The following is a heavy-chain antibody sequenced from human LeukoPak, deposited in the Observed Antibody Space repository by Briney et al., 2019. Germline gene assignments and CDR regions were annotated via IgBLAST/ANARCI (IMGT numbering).Heavy chain of an antibody. Sequence: SETLSLTCAVSGGSISSGGYSWNWIRQPPGKGLEWIGYIYHSGSTYYNSSLKSRVTISMDRSTNQFSLRLSSVTAADTAVYYCARHFYDSSVYPYFDYWGQGTLVTVSS. V-gene: IGHV4-30-2*01. CDR2: IYHSGST. CDR1: GGSISSGGYS. J-gene: IGHJ4*02. D-gene: IGHD3-22*01. CDR3: ARHFYDSSVYPYFDY.